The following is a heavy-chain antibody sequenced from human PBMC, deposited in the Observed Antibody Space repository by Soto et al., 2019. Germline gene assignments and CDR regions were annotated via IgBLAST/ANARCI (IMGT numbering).Heavy chain of an antibody. CDR2: ISSSSSYI. J-gene: IGHJ6*02. D-gene: IGHD4-17*01. Sequence: EVQLVESGGGLVKPGGSLRLSCAASGFTFSSYSMNWARQAPGKGLEWVSSISSSSSYIYFADSVKGRFTTSRDNAKNSLYWQMNCLGAEDTAVYYCARMYGDYGLNGNYYGMDVWGQGTTVTVSS. CDR1: GFTFSSYS. CDR3: ARMYGDYGLNGNYYGMDV. V-gene: IGHV3-21*01.